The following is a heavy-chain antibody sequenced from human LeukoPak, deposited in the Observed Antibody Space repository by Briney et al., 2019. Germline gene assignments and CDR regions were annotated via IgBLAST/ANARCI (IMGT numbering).Heavy chain of an antibody. J-gene: IGHJ4*02. CDR2: IYHSGST. D-gene: IGHD3-10*01. CDR3: ARGRITMVRGVIGFDY. V-gene: IGHV4-4*02. Sequence: SETLSLTCAVSGGSISSSNWWSWVRQPPGKGLEWIGEIYHSGSTNYNPSLKSRVTISVDTSKNQFSLKLSSVTAADTAVYYCARGRITMVRGVIGFDYWGQGTLVTVSS. CDR1: GGSISSSNW.